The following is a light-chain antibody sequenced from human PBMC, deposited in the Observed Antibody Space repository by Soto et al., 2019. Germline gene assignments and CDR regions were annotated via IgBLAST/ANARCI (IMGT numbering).Light chain of an antibody. V-gene: IGKV3-20*01. J-gene: IGKJ2*01. CDR3: QQYGSSLL. CDR1: QSVSSSY. Sequence: EIVLTQSPGTLSLSPGERATLSCRASQSVSSSYLAWYQQKPGQAPRLLIYGASSRATGIPDRFSGSGSGTDFALTISRLEPEDFAVYYCQQYGSSLLFGQGTKLVIK. CDR2: GAS.